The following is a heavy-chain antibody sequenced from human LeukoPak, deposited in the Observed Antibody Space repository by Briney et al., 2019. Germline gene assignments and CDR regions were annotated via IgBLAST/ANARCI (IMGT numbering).Heavy chain of an antibody. Sequence: ASVKVSCKASGYTFTSYDINWVRQATGQGLEWMGWMSPNSGNTGYAQKFQGRVTMTRNTAISTAYIELSSLRSEDTAVYYCVRTPPNWGADYWGLGTLVTVSS. V-gene: IGHV1-8*01. CDR3: VRTPPNWGADY. CDR1: GYTFTSYD. D-gene: IGHD7-27*01. J-gene: IGHJ4*02. CDR2: MSPNSGNT.